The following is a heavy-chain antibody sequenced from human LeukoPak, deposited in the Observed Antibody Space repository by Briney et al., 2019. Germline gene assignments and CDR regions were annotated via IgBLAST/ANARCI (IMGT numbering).Heavy chain of an antibody. V-gene: IGHV3-23*01. Sequence: PGGSLRLSCAASGFTFSGYAMSWVRHAPGKGLEWVSAISGSGGSTYYADSVKGRFTISRDNSKNTLYLQMNSLRAEDTAVYYCAKHYYGSGSYYDAFDIWGQGTMVTVSS. CDR3: AKHYYGSGSYYDAFDI. D-gene: IGHD3-10*01. J-gene: IGHJ3*02. CDR2: ISGSGGST. CDR1: GFTFSGYA.